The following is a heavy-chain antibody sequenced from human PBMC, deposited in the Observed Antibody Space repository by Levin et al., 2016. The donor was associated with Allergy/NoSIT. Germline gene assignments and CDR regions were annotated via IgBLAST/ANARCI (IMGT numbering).Heavy chain of an antibody. CDR3: ARSDTAMLVLALDS. V-gene: IGHV1-2*02. Sequence: ASVKVSCKASGYTFTDYYMHWVRQAPGQGLEWMGWIRPSTGDTTYPQNFRGRVFMTSDTSVSTVYVDLSGLRSDDTAVYYCARSDTAMLVLALDSWGQGTLVTVSS. CDR2: IRPSTGDT. J-gene: IGHJ4*02. CDR1: GYTFTDYY. D-gene: IGHD5-18*01.